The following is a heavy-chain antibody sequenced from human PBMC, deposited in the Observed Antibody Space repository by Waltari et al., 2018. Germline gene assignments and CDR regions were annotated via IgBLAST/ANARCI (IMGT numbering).Heavy chain of an antibody. Sequence: QVQLVQSGAEVKKPGSSVKVSCKASGGTFSSYAISWVRQAPGQGLEWMGGIIPIFGTANYAQKFQGRVTITADKSTSTAYMELSSLRSEDTAVYYCASNPADSGYDHSLGYYFDYWGQGTLVTVSS. CDR1: GGTFSSYA. CDR2: IIPIFGTA. CDR3: ASNPADSGYDHSLGYYFDY. D-gene: IGHD5-12*01. V-gene: IGHV1-69*14. J-gene: IGHJ4*02.